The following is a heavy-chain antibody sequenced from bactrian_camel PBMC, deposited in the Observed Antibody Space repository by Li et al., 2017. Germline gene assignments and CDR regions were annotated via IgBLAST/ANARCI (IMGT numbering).Heavy chain of an antibody. D-gene: IGHD3*01. CDR1: GGPISGKC. V-gene: IGHV3S53*01. Sequence: HVQLVESGGGSVQAGGSLRLSCAVSGGPISGKCMAWFRQAGGKERELVSALVLDGTTTYTDSVKGRFTISQEKAKNTLYLQMNDLQIKDTAVYYCAACGRMGVDPVSVNYWGQGTQVTVS. J-gene: IGHJ4*01. CDR3: AACGRMGVDPVSVNY. CDR2: LVLDGTT.